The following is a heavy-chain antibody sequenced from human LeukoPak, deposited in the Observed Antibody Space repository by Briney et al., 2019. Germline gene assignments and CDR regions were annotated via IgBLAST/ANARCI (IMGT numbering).Heavy chain of an antibody. V-gene: IGHV3-7*01. CDR2: IKQDGSEK. Sequence: PGGSLGLSCAASRFTFSSYWMSWVRQAPGKGLEWVANIKQDGSEKYYVDSVKGRFTISRDNAKNSLYLQMNSLRAEDTAVYYCARDPQSLNWFDPWGQGTLVTVSS. J-gene: IGHJ5*02. CDR3: ARDPQSLNWFDP. D-gene: IGHD6-19*01. CDR1: RFTFSSYW.